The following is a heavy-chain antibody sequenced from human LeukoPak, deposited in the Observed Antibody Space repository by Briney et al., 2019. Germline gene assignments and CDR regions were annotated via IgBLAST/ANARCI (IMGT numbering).Heavy chain of an antibody. V-gene: IGHV3-74*01. J-gene: IGHJ4*02. CDR3: ARELAGSRDK. CDR1: GFTFSSSW. D-gene: IGHD2-15*01. CDR2: INTDGTTT. Sequence: GGSLRLSCVDSGFTFSSSWFHWVRQAPGEGLMWVSRINTDGTTTDYADSVKGRFTISRDNAKNTLYLQMNSLRAEDTAVYYCARELAGSRDKWGQGTLVIVSS.